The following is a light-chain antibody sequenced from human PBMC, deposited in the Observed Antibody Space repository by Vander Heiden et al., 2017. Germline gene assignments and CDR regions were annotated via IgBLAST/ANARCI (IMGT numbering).Light chain of an antibody. CDR2: EAY. CDR3: QPSGT. Sequence: DIQMTQSPSSLSASVGDRLTITCQASQDISNYLNWYQQKPGKANKIISYEAYMFETGVTVRGSGNGSATYFNCHRPGLSADDNDKHNRQPSGTFGQGTKLEIK. J-gene: IGKJ2*01. CDR1: QDISNY. V-gene: IGKV1-33*01.